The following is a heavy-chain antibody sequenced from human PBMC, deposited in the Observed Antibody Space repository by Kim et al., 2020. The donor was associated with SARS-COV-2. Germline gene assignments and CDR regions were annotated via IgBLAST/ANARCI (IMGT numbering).Heavy chain of an antibody. CDR2: ISGSGGST. CDR1: GFTFSSYA. Sequence: GGSLRLSCAASGFTFSSYAMSWVRQAPGKGLEWVSAISGSGGSTYYADSVKGRFTISRDNSKNTLYLQMNSLRAEDTAVYYCAKSNPPPSVGPVYGYGDYYYGMDVWGQGTTVTVSS. J-gene: IGHJ6*02. D-gene: IGHD2-8*01. CDR3: AKSNPPPSVGPVYGYGDYYYGMDV. V-gene: IGHV3-23*01.